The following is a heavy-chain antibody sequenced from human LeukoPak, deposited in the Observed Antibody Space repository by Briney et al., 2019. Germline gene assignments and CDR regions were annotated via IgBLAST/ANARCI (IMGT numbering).Heavy chain of an antibody. CDR1: EFTFSSYA. J-gene: IGHJ4*02. CDR2: ISGSGDNT. V-gene: IGHV3-23*01. D-gene: IGHD3-22*01. CDR3: AKGSYYDSSGSFYFDY. Sequence: GSLRLSCAASEFTFSSYAMSWVRQAPGKGLEWVSAISGSGDNTYYADSVKGRFTISRDNSKNTLYVQVNSLGTEDTAAYYCAKGSYYDSSGSFYFDYWGQGTLVTVSS.